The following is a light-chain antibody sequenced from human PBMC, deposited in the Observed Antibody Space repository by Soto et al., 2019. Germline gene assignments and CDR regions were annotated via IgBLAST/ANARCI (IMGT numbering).Light chain of an antibody. CDR1: QSVSSSY. CDR3: QQYGRSWWT. V-gene: IGKV3-20*01. Sequence: ETVVTQSPGTLSLSPGERATLSCRTSQSVSSSYLAWYQQKPGQAPRLLIYDASSRATGIPDSFSGSGSGTGFTLTINRLEPEDIAVYYCQQYGRSWWTFGQRAKVEIK. J-gene: IGKJ1*01. CDR2: DAS.